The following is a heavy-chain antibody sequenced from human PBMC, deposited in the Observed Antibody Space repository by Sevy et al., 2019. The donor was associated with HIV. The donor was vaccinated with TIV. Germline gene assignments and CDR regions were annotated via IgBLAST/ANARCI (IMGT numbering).Heavy chain of an antibody. D-gene: IGHD2-8*01. CDR3: AREGCSRPHDY. CDR2: LSFGCGKI. CDR1: GFAFYEYS. V-gene: IGHV3-23*01. Sequence: GGSLRLSCAASGFAFYEYSMSWIRQAPGKGLEWVATLSFGCGKINYADSVKGRFTISRGNSKNSFYLQMDNLRVEDTALYYCAREGCSRPHDYWGQGTRATVSS. J-gene: IGHJ4*02.